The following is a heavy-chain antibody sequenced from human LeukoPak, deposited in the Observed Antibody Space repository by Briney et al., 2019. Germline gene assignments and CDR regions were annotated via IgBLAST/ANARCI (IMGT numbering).Heavy chain of an antibody. D-gene: IGHD4-17*01. V-gene: IGHV3-48*01. Sequence: GGSLRLSCAASGFTFSSYSMNWVRQAPGKGLEWVSYISSSSSTIYYADSVKGRFTISRDNAKNSLYLQMNSLRAEDTAVYYCARTKVGTVTTFDYWGQGTLVTVSS. CDR3: ARTKVGTVTTFDY. CDR2: ISSSSSTI. J-gene: IGHJ4*02. CDR1: GFTFSSYS.